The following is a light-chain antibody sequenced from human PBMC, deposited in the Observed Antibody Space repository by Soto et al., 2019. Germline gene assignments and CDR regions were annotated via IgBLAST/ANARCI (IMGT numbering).Light chain of an antibody. Sequence: DIVITHSPYSLAVSLXXXXXXNXXXSHIVLYSSNNKNYLAWYQQKPGQPPKLLIYWASTRESGVPDRFSGSGSGTDFTLTISSLQAEDVAVYYCQHYYTTPLTFGGGTKVDIK. CDR2: WAS. J-gene: IGKJ4*01. CDR1: HIVLYSSNNKNY. CDR3: QHYYTTPLT. V-gene: IGKV4-1*01.